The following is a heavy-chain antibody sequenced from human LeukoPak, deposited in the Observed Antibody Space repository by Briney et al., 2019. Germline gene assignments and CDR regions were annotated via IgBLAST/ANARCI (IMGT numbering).Heavy chain of an antibody. CDR3: ARERDTAMGEHGMDV. D-gene: IGHD5-18*01. V-gene: IGHV3-21*01. Sequence: GGSLRLSCVASGFIFGDNWMGWVRQAPGKGLEWVSSISSSSSYIYYADSVKGRFTISRDNAKNSLYLQMNSLRAEDTAVYYCARERDTAMGEHGMDVWGQGTTVTVSS. J-gene: IGHJ6*02. CDR1: GFIFGDNW. CDR2: ISSSSSYI.